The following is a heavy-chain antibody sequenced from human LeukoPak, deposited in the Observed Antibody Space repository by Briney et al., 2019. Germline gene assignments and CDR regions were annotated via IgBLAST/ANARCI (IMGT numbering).Heavy chain of an antibody. CDR3: VKSPSDGLDV. J-gene: IGHJ6*02. Sequence: PGGSLRLSCSASGFTISTYPMYWVRQAPGKGLEYVSTIFSNADITSYAASVKGGFTTSRDDSKNTVYLQMSSLRPEDTALYYCVKSPSDGLDVWGQGATVTVSS. CDR2: IFSNADIT. CDR1: GFTISTYP. V-gene: IGHV3-64D*09.